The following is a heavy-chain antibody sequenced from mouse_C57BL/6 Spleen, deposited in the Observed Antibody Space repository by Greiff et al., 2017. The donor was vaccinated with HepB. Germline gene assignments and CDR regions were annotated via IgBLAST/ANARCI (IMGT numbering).Heavy chain of an antibody. CDR1: GYSFTDYN. CDR3: AKYALGDDYDWYFDV. Sequence: VHVKQSGPELVKPGASVKISCKASGYSFTDYNMNWVKQSNGKSLEWIGVINPNYGTTSYNQKFKGKATLTVDQSSSTAYMQLNSLTSEDSAVYYCAKYALGDDYDWYFDVWGTGTTVTVSS. CDR2: INPNYGTT. V-gene: IGHV1-39*01. D-gene: IGHD2-4*01. J-gene: IGHJ1*03.